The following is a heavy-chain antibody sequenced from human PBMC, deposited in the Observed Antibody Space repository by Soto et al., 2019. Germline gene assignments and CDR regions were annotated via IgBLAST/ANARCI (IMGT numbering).Heavy chain of an antibody. CDR2: MNPNSGNT. CDR1: GYTFTNYA. CDR3: ARVGPPADP. Sequence: APVKVSCKASGYTFTNYAINWVRQATGQGLEWMGWMNPNSGNTKYSQKFQGRVTITRDTSASTAYMELSSLRSEDTAVYYCARVGPPADPWGQGTLVTVSS. V-gene: IGHV1-8*01. J-gene: IGHJ5*02.